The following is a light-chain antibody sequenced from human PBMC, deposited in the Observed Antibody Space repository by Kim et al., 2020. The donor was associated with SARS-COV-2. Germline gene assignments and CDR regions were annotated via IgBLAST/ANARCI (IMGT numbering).Light chain of an antibody. Sequence: PGERPPLSCRASQSVSSYLAWYQQKPGQAPRLLIYDASNRATGIPARFSGSGSGTDFTLTIRSLEPEDFEVYYCQQRSNWPLTFGGGTKVDIK. CDR1: QSVSSY. J-gene: IGKJ4*01. CDR3: QQRSNWPLT. CDR2: DAS. V-gene: IGKV3-11*01.